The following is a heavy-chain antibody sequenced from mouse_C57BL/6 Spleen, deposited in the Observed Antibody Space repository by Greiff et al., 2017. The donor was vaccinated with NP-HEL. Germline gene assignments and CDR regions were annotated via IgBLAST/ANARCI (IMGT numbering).Heavy chain of an antibody. J-gene: IGHJ4*01. CDR3: ARDYDYFYYAMDY. D-gene: IGHD2-4*01. CDR2: IDPSDSYT. CDR1: GYTFTSYW. V-gene: IGHV1-59*01. Sequence: VQLQQPGAELVRPGTSVKLSCKASGYTFTSYWMHWVKQRPGQGLEWIGVIDPSDSYTNYNQKFKGKATLTVDTSSSTAYMQLSSLTSEDSAVYYCARDYDYFYYAMDYWGQGTSVTVSS.